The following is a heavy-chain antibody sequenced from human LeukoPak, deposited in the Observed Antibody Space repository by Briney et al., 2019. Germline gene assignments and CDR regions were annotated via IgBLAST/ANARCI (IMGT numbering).Heavy chain of an antibody. CDR3: ARDYIAPYSSGWYPDY. V-gene: IGHV1-18*04. D-gene: IGHD6-19*01. J-gene: IGHJ4*02. Sequence: ASVKVSCKASGYSFTSYAISWLRQAPGQGLEWMGWISRYNGDTKYAQKVQGRVTMTTDTSTSTAYMDLRNLRSDDTAVYYCARDYIAPYSSGWYPDYWGQGTQVTVSS. CDR2: ISRYNGDT. CDR1: GYSFTSYA.